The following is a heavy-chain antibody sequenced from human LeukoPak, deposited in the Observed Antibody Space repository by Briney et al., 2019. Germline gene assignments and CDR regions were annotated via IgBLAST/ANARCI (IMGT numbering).Heavy chain of an antibody. CDR1: GFTFSAHS. J-gene: IGHJ3*01. Sequence: GGSLRLSCAGSGFTFSAHSMNWVRQAPGRPPEWLSYISSTGSVYYAPSVQGRFAISRDNARDSLFLQMSGLRGEDTAVYYCARGFWSGPSGWGVAFDLWGLGTMVTVSS. D-gene: IGHD3-3*01. V-gene: IGHV3-69-1*02. CDR2: ISSTGSV. CDR3: ARGFWSGPSGWGVAFDL.